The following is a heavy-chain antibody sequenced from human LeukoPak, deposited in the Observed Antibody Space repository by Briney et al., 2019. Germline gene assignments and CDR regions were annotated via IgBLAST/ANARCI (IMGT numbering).Heavy chain of an antibody. CDR3: ASPPDLYYYDSSGYNFDY. J-gene: IGHJ4*02. D-gene: IGHD3-22*01. V-gene: IGHV3-23*01. CDR1: GFTFNTYA. CDR2: ISNSGST. Sequence: GGSLRLSCAASGFTFNTYAMSWVRQAPGKGPEWISTISNSGSTYYADSVKGRFTISRDNSKNTLYLQMNSLRAEDTAVYYCASPPDLYYYDSSGYNFDYWGQGTLVTVSS.